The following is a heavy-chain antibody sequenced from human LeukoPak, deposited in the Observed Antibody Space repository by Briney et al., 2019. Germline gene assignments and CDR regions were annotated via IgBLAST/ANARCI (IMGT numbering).Heavy chain of an antibody. CDR3: ARVGSGGYAFDI. J-gene: IGHJ3*02. Sequence: VASVTVSCKASGYTFTSYGISWVRQAPGQGLEWMGCISAYNGNTNYAQKLQGRVTMTTDTSTSTAYMELRSLRSDDTAVYYCARVGSGGYAFDIWGQGTMVTVSS. CDR2: ISAYNGNT. V-gene: IGHV1-18*01. CDR1: GYTFTSYG. D-gene: IGHD3-10*01.